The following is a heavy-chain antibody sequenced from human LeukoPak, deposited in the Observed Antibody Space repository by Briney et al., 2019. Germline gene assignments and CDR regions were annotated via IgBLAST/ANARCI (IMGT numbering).Heavy chain of an antibody. V-gene: IGHV7-4-1*02. CDR3: ARGDDYLWGSYRPFDF. Sequence: ASVKVSCKASGYTFTSYDINWVRQAPGQGLEWMGWINTNTGNPTYAQGFTGRFVFSLDTSVSTAYLQISSLKAEDTAVYYCARGDDYLWGSYRPFDFWGQGTLVTVSS. D-gene: IGHD3-16*02. CDR1: GYTFTSYD. J-gene: IGHJ4*02. CDR2: INTNTGNP.